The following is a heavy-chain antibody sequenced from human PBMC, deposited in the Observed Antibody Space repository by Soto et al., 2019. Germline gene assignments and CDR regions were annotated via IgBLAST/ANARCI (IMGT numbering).Heavy chain of an antibody. CDR3: ARRRITTFGVVITGYGMDV. J-gene: IGHJ6*02. CDR2: IYRTGST. CDR1: GGSFTSNNW. V-gene: IGHV4-4*02. Sequence: SETLSLTCAVSGGSFTSNNWWTWVRQPPGQGLEWIGEIYRTGSTNYNPSLKSRVTISLDKSENQFSLKVTSLTAADTAVYYCARRRITTFGVVITGYGMDVWGQGTTVTVSS. D-gene: IGHD3-3*01.